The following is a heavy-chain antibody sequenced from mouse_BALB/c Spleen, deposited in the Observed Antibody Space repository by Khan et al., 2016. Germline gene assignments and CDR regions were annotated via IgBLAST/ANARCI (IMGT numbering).Heavy chain of an antibody. J-gene: IGHJ1*01. CDR3: ARSMAWYFDV. Sequence: EVQRQVSGPGLVKPSQSLSLTCTVTGYSITSDYAWNWIRQFPGNKLEWMVYISYSGSTSYNPSLKSRISITRDTSKNQFFLQFTSVTTEDTATXYCARSMAWYFDVWGAGTTVTVAS. CDR2: ISYSGST. D-gene: IGHD2-3*01. V-gene: IGHV3-2*02. CDR1: GYSITSDYA.